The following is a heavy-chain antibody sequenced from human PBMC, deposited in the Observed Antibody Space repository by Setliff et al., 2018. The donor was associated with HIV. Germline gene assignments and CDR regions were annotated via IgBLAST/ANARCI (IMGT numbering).Heavy chain of an antibody. V-gene: IGHV3-21*01. D-gene: IGHD2-15*01. J-gene: IGHJ2*01. CDR1: GFNFSTSS. Sequence: KAGGSLRLSCEGSGFNFSTSSMNWVRQAPGKGLEWVSSISGSSNFKYYTVSVKGRFTISRDNAKRSLYLEMNSLRAEDTAVYYCARDLRRWSQGDWYFDLWGRGTLVTVSS. CDR2: ISGSSNFK. CDR3: ARDLRRWSQGDWYFDL.